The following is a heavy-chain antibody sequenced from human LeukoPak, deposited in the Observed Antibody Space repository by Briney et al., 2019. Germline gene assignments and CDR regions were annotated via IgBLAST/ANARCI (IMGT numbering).Heavy chain of an antibody. J-gene: IGHJ3*02. CDR2: INHSGST. CDR1: GGSFSGYY. CDR3: VRGNYDNRGYSNAFDI. D-gene: IGHD3-22*01. Sequence: SETLSLTCAVYGGSFSGYYWSWIRQPPGKGLEWIGEINHSGSTNYNPSLKSRVTISADTSKNQFSLKLSSVTAADTATYYCVRGNYDNRGYSNAFDIWGQGTMVTVSS. V-gene: IGHV4-34*01.